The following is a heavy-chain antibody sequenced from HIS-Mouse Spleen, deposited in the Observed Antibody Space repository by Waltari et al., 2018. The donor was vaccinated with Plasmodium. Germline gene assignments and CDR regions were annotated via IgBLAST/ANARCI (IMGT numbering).Heavy chain of an antibody. Sequence: EVQLVESGGGLVQPGGSLRLSCAASGFTFSSYWMHWVRQAPGKGLVCVARINSDGRSTGNAESVKGRFTNSRENAKNTLYLQMNSLRAEDTAVYYCARGDSDSSSWFMYYFDYWGQGTLVTVSS. J-gene: IGHJ4*02. CDR3: ARGDSDSSSWFMYYFDY. D-gene: IGHD6-13*01. V-gene: IGHV3-74*01. CDR1: GFTFSSYW. CDR2: INSDGRST.